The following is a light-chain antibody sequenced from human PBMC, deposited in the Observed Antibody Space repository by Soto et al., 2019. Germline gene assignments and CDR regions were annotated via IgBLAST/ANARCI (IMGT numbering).Light chain of an antibody. CDR1: QTLSINS. Sequence: EIVLTQSPDTLSLSPGERATLFCRASQTLSINSLAWYQQKPGQAPRLLIYAASTRHTGIPDRFNGSGSGTDFALTINRLEPEDFEVYFCQQYDGAPLTLGPGTKVDIK. CDR2: AAS. CDR3: QQYDGAPLT. J-gene: IGKJ3*01. V-gene: IGKV3-20*01.